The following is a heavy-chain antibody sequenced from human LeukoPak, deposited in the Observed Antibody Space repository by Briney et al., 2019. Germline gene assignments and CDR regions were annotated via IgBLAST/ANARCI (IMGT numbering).Heavy chain of an antibody. CDR1: GGTFSSYA. V-gene: IGHV1-69*04. J-gene: IGHJ4*02. Sequence: SVKVSCKASGGTFSSYAISWVRQAPGQGLEWMGRIIPILGIANYAQKFQGRVTITADKSTSTAYMELSSLRSEDTAVYYCARVLDSSGCIDYWGQGTLVTISS. CDR3: ARVLDSSGCIDY. D-gene: IGHD3-22*01. CDR2: IIPILGIA.